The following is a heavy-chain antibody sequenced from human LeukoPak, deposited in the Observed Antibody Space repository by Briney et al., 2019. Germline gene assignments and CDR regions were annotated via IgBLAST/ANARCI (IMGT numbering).Heavy chain of an antibody. CDR1: GGSISSYY. J-gene: IGHJ3*02. CDR2: IYYSGST. D-gene: IGHD3-10*01. Sequence: SETLSLTCTVSGGSISSYYWSWIRQPPGKGLEWIGYIYYSGSTNYNPSLKSRVTISVDTSKNQFSLKLSSVTAADTAVYYCAREGTMNGSGSYYNDAFDIWGQGTMVTVSS. V-gene: IGHV4-59*01. CDR3: AREGTMNGSGSYYNDAFDI.